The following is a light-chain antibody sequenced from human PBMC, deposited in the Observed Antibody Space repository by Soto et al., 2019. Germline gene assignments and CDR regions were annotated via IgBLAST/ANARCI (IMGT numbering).Light chain of an antibody. CDR3: QETDSTPWT. Sequence: DIQMTQSPSSLSASLGDRVTISCRASQSISTYLNWYQQRPGKAPNLLIYAASSLQSGVPSRFTGSGSGTDFTLTISSLRPEDFATYFCQETDSTPWTFGQGTKVEI. V-gene: IGKV1-39*01. J-gene: IGKJ1*01. CDR1: QSISTY. CDR2: AAS.